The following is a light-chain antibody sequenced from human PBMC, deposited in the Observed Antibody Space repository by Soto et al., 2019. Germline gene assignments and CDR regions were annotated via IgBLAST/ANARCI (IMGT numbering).Light chain of an antibody. CDR3: CSYGGRVV. J-gene: IGLJ2*01. CDR1: SSDVGGYNF. CDR2: DVS. V-gene: IGLV2-11*01. Sequence: QSVLTQPRSVSGSPGQSVTISCTGTSSDVGGYNFVSWYQQHPGKAPKLMIYDVSKRPSGVPDRFSGSRSGNTASLTISGLQAEDEADYYCCSYGGRVVFGGGTKVTVL.